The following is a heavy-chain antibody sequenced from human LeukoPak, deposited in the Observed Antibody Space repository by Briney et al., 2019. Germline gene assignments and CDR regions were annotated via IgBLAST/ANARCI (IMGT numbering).Heavy chain of an antibody. J-gene: IGHJ5*02. Sequence: ASVKVSCKASGYTFTGYYMHWVRQAPGQGLEWIGWINPNSGGTNYAQKFQGRVTMTRDTSISTAYMELSRLRSDDTAVYYCARDRVGITISSRQMNWFDPWGQGTLVTVSS. D-gene: IGHD3-9*01. V-gene: IGHV1-2*02. CDR3: ARDRVGITISSRQMNWFDP. CDR1: GYTFTGYY. CDR2: INPNSGGT.